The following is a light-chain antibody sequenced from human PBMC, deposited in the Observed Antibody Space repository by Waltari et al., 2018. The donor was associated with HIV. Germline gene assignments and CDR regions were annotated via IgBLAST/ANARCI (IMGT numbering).Light chain of an antibody. CDR1: DSNIGKDY. J-gene: IGLJ1*01. Sequence: QSVLTQPPSVSAAPGQKVTISCSGSDSNIGKDYVSWYQQLPGTAPKVLIYDNIHRPSGIPDRFSGSKSGTSATLGITGLQTGDEAGYYCGTWDFSLSAYVFGTGTKVTVL. CDR3: GTWDFSLSAYV. V-gene: IGLV1-51*01. CDR2: DNI.